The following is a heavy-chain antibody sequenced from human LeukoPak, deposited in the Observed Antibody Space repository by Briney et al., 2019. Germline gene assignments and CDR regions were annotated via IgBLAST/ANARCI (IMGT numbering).Heavy chain of an antibody. CDR3: AREDTAMVNYYGMDV. D-gene: IGHD5-18*01. CDR2: ISSSSSYI. CDR1: GFTFSSYS. V-gene: IGHV3-21*01. J-gene: IGHJ6*02. Sequence: GGSLRLSCAASGFTFSSYSMNWVRRAPGKGLEWVSSISSSSSYIYYADSVKGRFTISRDNAKNSLYLQMNSLRAEDTAVYYCAREDTAMVNYYGMDVWGQGTTVTVSS.